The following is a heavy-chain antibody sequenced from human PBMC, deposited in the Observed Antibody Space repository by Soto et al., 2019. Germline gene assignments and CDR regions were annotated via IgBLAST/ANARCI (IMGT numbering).Heavy chain of an antibody. D-gene: IGHD3-9*01. J-gene: IGHJ5*02. Sequence: ASVKVSCKASGYTFTSYGISWVRQAPGQGLEWMGWISAYNGNTNYAQKLQGRVTMTTDTSTSTAYMELRSLRSDDTAVYYFARQADDWSYDILTYGFDPWGQGTLVTVSS. CDR1: GYTFTSYG. CDR3: ARQADDWSYDILTYGFDP. CDR2: ISAYNGNT. V-gene: IGHV1-18*01.